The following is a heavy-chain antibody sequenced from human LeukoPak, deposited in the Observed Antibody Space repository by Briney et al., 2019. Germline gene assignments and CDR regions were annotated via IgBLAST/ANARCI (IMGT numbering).Heavy chain of an antibody. Sequence: PGGSLRLSCAASGFTFSSYSMNWVRQAPGKGLEWVSSISSSSSYIYYADSVKGRFTISRDNAKNSLYLQMNSLRAEDTAVYYCARDIRPAPAPIDYWGQGTLVTVSS. J-gene: IGHJ4*02. D-gene: IGHD2-2*02. CDR2: ISSSSSYI. CDR3: ARDIRPAPAPIDY. V-gene: IGHV3-21*01. CDR1: GFTFSSYS.